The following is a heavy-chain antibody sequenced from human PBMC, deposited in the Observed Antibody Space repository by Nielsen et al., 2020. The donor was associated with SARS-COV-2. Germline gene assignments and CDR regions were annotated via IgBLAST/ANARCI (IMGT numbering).Heavy chain of an antibody. Sequence: GESLKISCAASGFTFSSYDMHWVRQATGKGLEWVSAIGTAGDTYYPGSVKGRFTISRDNAKNSLYLQMNSLRAEDTAVYYCSLGAERDYYYGMDVWGQGTTVTVSS. CDR2: IGTAGDT. V-gene: IGHV3-13*04. J-gene: IGHJ6*02. CDR3: SLGAERDYYYGMDV. CDR1: GFTFSSYD.